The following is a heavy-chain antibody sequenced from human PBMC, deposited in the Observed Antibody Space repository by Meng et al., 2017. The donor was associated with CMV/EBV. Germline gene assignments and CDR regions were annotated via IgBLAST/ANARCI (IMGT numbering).Heavy chain of an antibody. CDR1: GFTFSGSA. D-gene: IGHD2-21*01. CDR3: THQSYCGGDCHAC. J-gene: IGHJ4*01. V-gene: IGHV3-73*01. Sequence: GESLKISCAASGFTFSGSAMHWVRQASGKGLEWVGRIRSKANSYATAYAASVKGRFTISRADSKNTAYLQMNSLKTEDAAVYYCTHQSYCGGDCHACWGQGTLVTVSS. CDR2: IRSKANSYAT.